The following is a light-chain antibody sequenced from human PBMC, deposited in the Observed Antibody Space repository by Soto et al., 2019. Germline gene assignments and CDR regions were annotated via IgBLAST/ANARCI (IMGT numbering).Light chain of an antibody. CDR1: QSISSW. J-gene: IGKJ1*01. Sequence: DIQMTQSPSTLSASVGDRVTITCRASQSISSWLAWYQQKPGKAPMLLIYDASSLESGVPTRFSGSGSGTEFTLTISSLQPDDSATYYCQQYNSYWTFGQGTKVDIK. CDR3: QQYNSYWT. V-gene: IGKV1-5*01. CDR2: DAS.